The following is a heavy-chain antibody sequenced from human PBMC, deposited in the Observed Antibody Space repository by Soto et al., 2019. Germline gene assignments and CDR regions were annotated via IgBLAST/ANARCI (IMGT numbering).Heavy chain of an antibody. CDR2: MNPNSGKT. Sequence: QVQLVQSGAEVKKPGASVKVSCKASGYTFSSYDINWVRQATGQGLEWMGWMNPNSGKTGYAQKFQGRVTMTRNTCISTAYMELSSLRSEDTAVYYCARSVPSMDIVDPWGQGTLVTVSS. V-gene: IGHV1-8*01. J-gene: IGHJ5*02. D-gene: IGHD5-12*01. CDR3: ARSVPSMDIVDP. CDR1: GYTFSSYD.